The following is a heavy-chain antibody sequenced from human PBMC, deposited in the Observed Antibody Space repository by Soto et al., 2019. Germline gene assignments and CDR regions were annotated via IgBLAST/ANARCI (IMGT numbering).Heavy chain of an antibody. J-gene: IGHJ4*02. CDR1: GYTFTNHG. CDR2: ISGYNANT. Sequence: ASVKVSCKASGYTFTNHGISWVRQAPGQGLEWVGWISGYNANTNYAQKLQGRVTMTTDTSTSTAYMELRSLRSDDTAVYYCARDLRVPGDYWGQGTLVTVSS. V-gene: IGHV1-18*04. CDR3: ARDLRVPGDY.